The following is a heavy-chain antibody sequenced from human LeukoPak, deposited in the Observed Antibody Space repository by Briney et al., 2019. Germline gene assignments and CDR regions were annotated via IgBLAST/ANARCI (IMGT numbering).Heavy chain of an antibody. J-gene: IGHJ4*02. CDR2: ISSSGSTI. CDR3: ARLPRTGPYSYLDY. D-gene: IGHD4-11*01. CDR1: GFTFSDYY. V-gene: IGHV3-11*01. Sequence: AGGSLRLSCAASGFTFSDYYMSWIRQTPGKGLEWVSYISSSGSTIYYADSVKGRFTISRDNAKNSLYLQMNSLRAEDTAVYYCARLPRTGPYSYLDYWGQGTLVTVSS.